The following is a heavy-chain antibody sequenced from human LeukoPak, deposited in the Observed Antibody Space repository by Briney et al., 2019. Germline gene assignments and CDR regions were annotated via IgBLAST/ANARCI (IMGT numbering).Heavy chain of an antibody. CDR3: ARDGSSSWGAYYYYGMDV. D-gene: IGHD6-13*01. CDR1: GGSISSYY. J-gene: IGHJ6*02. CDR2: IYTSGST. Sequence: SETLSLTCTVSGGSISSYYWSWIRQPAGKGLEWIGRIYTSGSTNYNPSLKSRVTMSVDTSKNQFSLKLSSVTAADTAVYYCARDGSSSWGAYYYYGMDVWGQGATVTVSS. V-gene: IGHV4-4*07.